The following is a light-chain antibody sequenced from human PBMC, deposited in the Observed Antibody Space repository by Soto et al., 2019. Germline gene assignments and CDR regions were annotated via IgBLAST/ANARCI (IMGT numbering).Light chain of an antibody. J-gene: IGKJ1*01. CDR2: GAS. CDR3: HQYGRT. V-gene: IGKV3-20*01. Sequence: VLPESPGTLSVSPGDTATLSCRASESVSGIYIAWYQQKPGQSPRLVLYGASNRAAGIPDRFSGSESGKDFTLTISRLEPEDFAVYYWHQYGRTFGHGTKLDIK. CDR1: ESVSGIY.